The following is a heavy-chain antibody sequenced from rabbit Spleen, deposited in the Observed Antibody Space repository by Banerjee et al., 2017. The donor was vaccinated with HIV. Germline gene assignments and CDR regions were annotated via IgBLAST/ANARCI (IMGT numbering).Heavy chain of an antibody. D-gene: IGHD4-1*01. V-gene: IGHV1S40*01. Sequence: QSLEESGGDLVKPGASLTLTCTASGFSFSGNSYLCWVRQAPGKGLEWIACIDSGSSGFTYFASWAKGRFTISKPSSTTVTLHMTSLTAADTATYFCARDLAGVIGWNFGWWGPGTLVTVS. CDR3: ARDLAGVIGWNFGW. J-gene: IGHJ6*01. CDR2: IDSGSSGFT. CDR1: GFSFSGNSY.